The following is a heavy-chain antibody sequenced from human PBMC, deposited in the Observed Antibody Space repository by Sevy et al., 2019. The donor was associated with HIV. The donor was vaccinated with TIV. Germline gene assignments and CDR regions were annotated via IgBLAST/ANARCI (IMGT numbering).Heavy chain of an antibody. Sequence: SETQSLTCTVSGGSISSSSYYWGWIRQPPGKGLEWIGNIYDSGSTYYNPSVKSRVTISLDTSKKQFSLRLRSVTAADTAVYYCARGPTGVREVYFDYWGQGTLVTVSS. V-gene: IGHV4-39*01. D-gene: IGHD3-10*01. CDR2: IYDSGST. J-gene: IGHJ4*02. CDR1: GGSISSSSYY. CDR3: ARGPTGVREVYFDY.